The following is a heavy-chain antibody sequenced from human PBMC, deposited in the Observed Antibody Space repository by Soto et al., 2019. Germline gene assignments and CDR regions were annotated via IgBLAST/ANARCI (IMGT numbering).Heavy chain of an antibody. V-gene: IGHV4-31*03. CDR2: VYYSGST. D-gene: IGHD1-26*01. J-gene: IGHJ4*02. Sequence: SETLSLACTVSGGSICRGGYYWRWIRQHPGKGLEWIGYVYYSGSTYYNPSLKSRVTISVDTSKNQFSLKLSSVTAADTAVYYCARGAYYFDYWGQVTLVTVSS. CDR3: ARGAYYFDY. CDR1: GGSICRGGYY.